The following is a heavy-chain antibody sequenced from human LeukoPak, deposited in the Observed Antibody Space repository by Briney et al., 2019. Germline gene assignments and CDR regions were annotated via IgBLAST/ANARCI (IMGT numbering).Heavy chain of an antibody. CDR3: ARGRHARDI. Sequence: ESGPALVKPTPTLTLTCTFSGFSLSASGMCVSWIRQPPGKALEWLARIDWDDDKYYTTSLKTRLTISKDTSKNQVVLTMTNMDPVDTATYYCARGRHARDIWGQGTMVTVSS. CDR2: IDWDDDK. V-gene: IGHV2-70*11. CDR1: GFSLSASGMC. J-gene: IGHJ3*02.